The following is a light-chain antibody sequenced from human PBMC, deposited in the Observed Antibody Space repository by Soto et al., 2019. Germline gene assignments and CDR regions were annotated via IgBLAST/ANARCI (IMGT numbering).Light chain of an antibody. CDR1: QSVSNDF. Sequence: EIVLTQSPGILSLSPGERATLSCRASQSVSNDFLAWYQQKPGQAPRLLIYRASTRATGIPDRFSGSGSGTDFTLTISRLEPEDFAVYHCQQYGTSPWTFGQGTKVDIK. CDR3: QQYGTSPWT. J-gene: IGKJ1*01. CDR2: RAS. V-gene: IGKV3-20*01.